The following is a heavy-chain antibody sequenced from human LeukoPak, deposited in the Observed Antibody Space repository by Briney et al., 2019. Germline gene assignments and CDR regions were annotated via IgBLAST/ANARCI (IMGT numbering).Heavy chain of an antibody. V-gene: IGHV4-59*01. CDR1: SGSLNNYY. CDR3: ARAKGIAAAGTSPFDY. J-gene: IGHJ4*02. Sequence: SETLSLTCTVSSGSLNNYYWSWIRQPPGKGLEWIGYIYYSGSTNYNPSLKSRVTISVDTSKNQFSLKLSSVTAADTAVYYCARAKGIAAAGTSPFDYWGQGTLVTVSS. CDR2: IYYSGST. D-gene: IGHD6-13*01.